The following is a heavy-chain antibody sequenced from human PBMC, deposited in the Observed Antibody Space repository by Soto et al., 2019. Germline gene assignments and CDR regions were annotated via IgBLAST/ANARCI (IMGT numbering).Heavy chain of an antibody. D-gene: IGHD2-21*02. Sequence: SETLSLTCIVSGVSVTSYTWSGVRQPANKGLEWIGRVFSSVSATYSPSLKSRVRISMDTTENRISLKLDSVTAADAGVYYCTRDGMTTGDTWGPGTMVTVSS. CDR1: GVSVTSYT. J-gene: IGHJ4*02. V-gene: IGHV4-4*07. CDR3: TRDGMTTGDT. CDR2: VFSSVSA.